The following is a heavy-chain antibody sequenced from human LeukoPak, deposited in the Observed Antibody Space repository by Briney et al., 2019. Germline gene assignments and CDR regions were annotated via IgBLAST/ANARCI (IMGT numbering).Heavy chain of an antibody. Sequence: PSETLSLTCTVSGGSISSYYWSWIRQPPGKGLEWIGYIYYSGSTNYNPSLKSRVTISVDTSKNQFSLKLSSVTAADTAVYYCATTYYYDSSGYDWGQGTLVTVSS. V-gene: IGHV4-59*01. D-gene: IGHD3-22*01. CDR1: GGSISSYY. CDR3: ATTYYYDSSGYD. CDR2: IYYSGST. J-gene: IGHJ4*02.